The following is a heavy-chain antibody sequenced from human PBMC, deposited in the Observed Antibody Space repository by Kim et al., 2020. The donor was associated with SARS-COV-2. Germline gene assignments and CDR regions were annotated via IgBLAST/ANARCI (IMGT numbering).Heavy chain of an antibody. CDR1: GFTFSSYN. Sequence: GGSLRLSCAVSGFTFSSYNMHWVRQAPGKGLEWVAVIWHDGSNKYYADSVKGRFTISRDNSKNTLYMQMNSLRAEDTAVYYCARDNGITEGDIDYWGQGTLVTVSS. D-gene: IGHD2-8*01. J-gene: IGHJ4*02. CDR2: IWHDGSNK. V-gene: IGHV3-33*08. CDR3: ARDNGITEGDIDY.